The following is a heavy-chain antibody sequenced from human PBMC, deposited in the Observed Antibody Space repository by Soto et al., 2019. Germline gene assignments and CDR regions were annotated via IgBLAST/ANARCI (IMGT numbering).Heavy chain of an antibody. CDR1: GGSFSGFF. Sequence: SETLSLTCAVSGGSFSGFFWGWIRQPPGKGLEWIGEVNHGGSTNYNPSLKGRVTISSDTSKNHFSLTLRSVTAADTAVYYCARDAVAAGGPFDKWGQGALVTVSS. D-gene: IGHD2-15*01. CDR2: VNHGGST. V-gene: IGHV4-34*01. CDR3: ARDAVAAGGPFDK. J-gene: IGHJ4*02.